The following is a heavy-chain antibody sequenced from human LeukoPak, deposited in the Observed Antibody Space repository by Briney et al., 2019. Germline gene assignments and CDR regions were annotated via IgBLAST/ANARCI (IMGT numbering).Heavy chain of an antibody. V-gene: IGHV4-34*01. J-gene: IGHJ4*02. CDR1: GRSFSGYY. CDR3: ARGRGGYVIDY. D-gene: IGHD3-22*01. Sequence: SETLSLTCAVYGRSFSGYYWSWIRQPPGKGLEGIGEINHSGSTNYNPPLKSRVTISVATSKDQSSLKLSSVTAADTAVYYCARGRGGYVIDYWGQGTLVTVSS. CDR2: INHSGST.